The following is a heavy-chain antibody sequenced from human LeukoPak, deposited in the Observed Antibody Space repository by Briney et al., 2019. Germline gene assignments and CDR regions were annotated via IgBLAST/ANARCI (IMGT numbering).Heavy chain of an antibody. CDR1: GFTFSTYG. D-gene: IGHD3-10*01. CDR2: ISSVSSNI. J-gene: IGHJ6*04. CDR3: ARDRPGSMDV. V-gene: IGHV3-48*01. Sequence: GGSLRLSCAASGFTFSTYGMNWVRQAPGKGLEWVSYISSVSSNIDYADSVKGRFTISRDNFKNSLYLQMNSLRAEDTAVYYCARDRPGSMDVWGKGTTVTVSS.